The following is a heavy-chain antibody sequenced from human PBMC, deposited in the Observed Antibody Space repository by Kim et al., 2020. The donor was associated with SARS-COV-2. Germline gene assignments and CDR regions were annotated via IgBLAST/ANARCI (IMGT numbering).Heavy chain of an antibody. D-gene: IGHD2-2*01. J-gene: IGHJ5*02. CDR1: GFTFGDYV. Sequence: GGSLRLSCAASGFTFGDYVMHWVRQAPGKGLEWVSGISWNSGSIGYADSVKGRFTISRDNAKNSLYLQMNSLRAEDTALYYCAKSSSYCSSTSCYFNWFDPWGQGTLVTVSS. V-gene: IGHV3-9*01. CDR3: AKSSSYCSSTSCYFNWFDP. CDR2: ISWNSGSI.